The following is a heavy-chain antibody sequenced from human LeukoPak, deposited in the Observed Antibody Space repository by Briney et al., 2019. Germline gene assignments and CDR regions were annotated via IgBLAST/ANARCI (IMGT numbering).Heavy chain of an antibody. CDR1: GFTFSSYG. CDR2: IKQDGSEK. Sequence: GGSLRLSCAASGFTFSSYGMHWVRQAPGKGLEWVANIKQDGSEKYYVDSVKGRFTISRDNAKNSLYLQMNSLRAEDTAVYYCARDFSTSCYECWFDPWGQGTLVTVSS. V-gene: IGHV3-7*01. D-gene: IGHD2-2*01. CDR3: ARDFSTSCYECWFDP. J-gene: IGHJ5*02.